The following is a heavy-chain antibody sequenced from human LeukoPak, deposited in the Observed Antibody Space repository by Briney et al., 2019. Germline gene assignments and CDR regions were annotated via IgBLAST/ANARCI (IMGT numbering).Heavy chain of an antibody. D-gene: IGHD3-16*01. J-gene: IGHJ6*03. Sequence: ASVKVSCKASGYTFTDYYLHWVRQAPGQGLEWMGWINPKNGGTTYAQKFQGRVTMTWDTSISTAYMALSRLTSDDTALYYCARGAVGGYYYMDVWGKGTTVTVSS. CDR1: GYTFTDYY. CDR3: ARGAVGGYYYMDV. V-gene: IGHV1-2*02. CDR2: INPKNGGT.